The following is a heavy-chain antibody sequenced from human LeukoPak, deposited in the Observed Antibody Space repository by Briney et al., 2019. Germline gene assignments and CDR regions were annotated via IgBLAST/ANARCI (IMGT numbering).Heavy chain of an antibody. CDR2: IIPIFGTA. Sequence: GASVKVSCKASGGTFSSYAISWVRQAPGQGVEWMGGIIPIFGTANYAQKFQGRVTITTDESTSTAYMELSSLRSEDTAVYYCARDPMYYYEPYYYYYYMDVWGKGTTVTVSS. D-gene: IGHD3-10*01. CDR3: ARDPMYYYEPYYYYYYMDV. CDR1: GGTFSSYA. J-gene: IGHJ6*03. V-gene: IGHV1-69*05.